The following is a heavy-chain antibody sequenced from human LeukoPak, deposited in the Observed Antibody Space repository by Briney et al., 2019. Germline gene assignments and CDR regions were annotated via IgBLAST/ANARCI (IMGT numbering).Heavy chain of an antibody. J-gene: IGHJ6*02. CDR1: GFTFSRYD. CDR3: ARDISGGYDGLDV. V-gene: IGHV3-13*01. Sequence: GGSLRLSCAASGFTFSRYDMHWVRQVTGKGLEWVSAISTAGDTYYPGSVKGRFTVSRENAKNSLYLQMNSLSAGDTAVYYCARDISGGYDGLDVWGQGTTVTVSS. D-gene: IGHD3-22*01. CDR2: ISTAGDT.